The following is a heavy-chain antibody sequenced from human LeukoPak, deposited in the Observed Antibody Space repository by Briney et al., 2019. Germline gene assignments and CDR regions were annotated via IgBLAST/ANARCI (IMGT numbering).Heavy chain of an antibody. D-gene: IGHD3-22*01. Sequence: PSETLSLTCAVSGYSNSSGYYWGWIRQPPGEGLEWIGSIYHSGSTYYNPSLKSRVTISVDTSKNQFSLKLSSVTAADTAVYYCARLGNSGYYYQWSDAFDIWGQGTMVTVCS. CDR1: GYSNSSGYY. V-gene: IGHV4-38-2*01. CDR2: IYHSGST. CDR3: ARLGNSGYYYQWSDAFDI. J-gene: IGHJ3*02.